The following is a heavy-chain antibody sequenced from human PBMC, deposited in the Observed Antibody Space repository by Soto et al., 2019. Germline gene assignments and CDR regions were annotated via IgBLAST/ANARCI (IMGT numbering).Heavy chain of an antibody. V-gene: IGHV3-15*01. CDR2: MNNAGVS. J-gene: IGHJ6*02. D-gene: IGHD3-10*01. CDR3: ATSRGGDGFSSGMDLWGQGMDV. Sequence: EVQLVESGGGLVKPGGSLRRSCTASGFTFNTAWMTWVRQTPGKGLKRVGRMNNAGVSDYAARVRGRFIISRDDWKNKVYLQMNNLRTDDTAVYYCATSRGGDGFSSGMDLWGQGMDVWGRGTTVTVSS. CDR1: GFTFNTAW.